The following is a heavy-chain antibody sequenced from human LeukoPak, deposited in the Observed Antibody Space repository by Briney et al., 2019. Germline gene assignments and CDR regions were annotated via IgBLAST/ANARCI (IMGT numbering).Heavy chain of an antibody. CDR2: ISGSGGST. D-gene: IGHD4-17*01. CDR3: AKETVDDYGDYVSLDY. Sequence: PGGSLRLSCAASGFTFSSYAMSWVRQAPGKGLEWVSSISGSGGSTYYADSVKGRFTISRDNSKNTLYLQMNSLRAEDTAVYYCAKETVDDYGDYVSLDYWGQGTLVTVSS. V-gene: IGHV3-23*01. CDR1: GFTFSSYA. J-gene: IGHJ4*02.